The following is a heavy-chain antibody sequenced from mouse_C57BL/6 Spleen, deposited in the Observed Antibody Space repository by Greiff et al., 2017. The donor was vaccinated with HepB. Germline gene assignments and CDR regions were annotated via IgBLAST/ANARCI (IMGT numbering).Heavy chain of an antibody. V-gene: IGHV5-9*01. CDR3: ARLLDYEEYFDY. J-gene: IGHJ2*01. CDR2: ISGGGGNT. D-gene: IGHD2-4*01. CDR1: GFTFSSYT. Sequence: DVMLVESGGGLVKPGGSLKLSCAASGFTFSSYTMSWVRQTPEKRLEWVATISGGGGNTYYPDSVKGRFTISRDNAKNTLYLQMSSLRSEDTALYYCARLLDYEEYFDYWGQGTTLTVSS.